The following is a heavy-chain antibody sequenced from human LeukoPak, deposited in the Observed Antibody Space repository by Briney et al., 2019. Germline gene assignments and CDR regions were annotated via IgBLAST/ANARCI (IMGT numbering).Heavy chain of an antibody. Sequence: GGSLRLSCAASGFTFSSYNMNWVRQAPGKGLEWVSSITTSSIYKYYGDSVKGRFTISRDNAKKSLYLQMNSLRAEDTAIYYCARGSTYSSSPFDYWGQGILVTVSS. V-gene: IGHV3-21*01. CDR3: ARGSTYSSSPFDY. J-gene: IGHJ4*02. D-gene: IGHD6-6*01. CDR1: GFTFSSYN. CDR2: ITTSSIYK.